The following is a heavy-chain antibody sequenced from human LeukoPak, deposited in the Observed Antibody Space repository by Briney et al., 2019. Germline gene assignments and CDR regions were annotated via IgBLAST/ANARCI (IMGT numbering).Heavy chain of an antibody. D-gene: IGHD3-10*01. J-gene: IGHJ4*02. CDR2: INTDGTTI. V-gene: IGHV3-74*01. CDR3: ARVAAGTGSYDY. CDR1: GFTLSSYW. Sequence: GGSLRLSCAASGFTLSSYWMHWVRQAPGKGLVWVARINTDGTTINYADSVKGRFTISRDKAQNTLYLQMNSLRVEDTAVYYCARVAAGTGSYDYWGQGTLVTVPS.